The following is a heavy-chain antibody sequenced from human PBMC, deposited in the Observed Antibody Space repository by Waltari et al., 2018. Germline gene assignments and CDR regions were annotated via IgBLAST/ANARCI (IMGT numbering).Heavy chain of an antibody. CDR2: IRTRSHGGTT. D-gene: IGHD2-2*01. CDR3: TRVSTVPAAADAVDI. V-gene: IGHV3-49*03. Sequence: EVQVGESGGCLLQPGRSLRPSCIGSEFTFDDYAMSWFRQAPGKGLEGVGLIRTRSHGGTTEYAASVKGRFSISRNDFRRIAYLQMNSLKTEDTAVYYCTRVSTVPAAADAVDIWGQGTMVTVSS. CDR1: EFTFDDYA. J-gene: IGHJ3*02.